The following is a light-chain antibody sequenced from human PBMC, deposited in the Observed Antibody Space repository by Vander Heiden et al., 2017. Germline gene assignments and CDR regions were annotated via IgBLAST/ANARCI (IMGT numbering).Light chain of an antibody. J-gene: IGKJ3*01. V-gene: IGKV1-9*01. CDR1: QGISSY. CDR2: AAS. CDR3: QQRNSYPPIT. Sequence: DIQLTPSPSFLSASVGDRVTITCRASQGISSYLAWYQQKPGKAPKLLIYAASTLQSGVPSRFSGSGSGTEFTLTISSLQPEDFATYYCQQRNSYPPITFGPGTKVDIK.